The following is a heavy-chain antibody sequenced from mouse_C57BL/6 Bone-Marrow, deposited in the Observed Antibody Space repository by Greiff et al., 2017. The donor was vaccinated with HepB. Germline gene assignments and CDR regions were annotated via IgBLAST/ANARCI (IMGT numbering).Heavy chain of an antibody. Sequence: VQLQESGAELARPGASVKLSCKASGYTFTSYGISWVKQSTGQGLEWIGEIYPRSGNTYYNEKFKGKATLTADKSSSTAYMELRSLTSEDSAVYFCARSRITTVVADYFDYWGQGTTLTVSS. CDR2: IYPRSGNT. J-gene: IGHJ2*01. CDR3: ARSRITTVVADYFDY. CDR1: GYTFTSYG. D-gene: IGHD1-1*01. V-gene: IGHV1-81*01.